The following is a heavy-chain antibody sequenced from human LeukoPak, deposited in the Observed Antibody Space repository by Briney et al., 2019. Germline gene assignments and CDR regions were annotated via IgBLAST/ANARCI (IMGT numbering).Heavy chain of an antibody. CDR2: ISSSGSTI. CDR1: GFTFSDYY. J-gene: IGHJ3*02. D-gene: IGHD3-3*01. Sequence: GGSLRLSCAASGFTFSDYYMSWIRQAPGKGLEWVSYISSSGSTIYYADSVKGRFTISRDNSKNTLYLQMNSLRAEDTAVYYCAKEDDFWSGGDIWGQGTMVTVSS. V-gene: IGHV3-11*04. CDR3: AKEDDFWSGGDI.